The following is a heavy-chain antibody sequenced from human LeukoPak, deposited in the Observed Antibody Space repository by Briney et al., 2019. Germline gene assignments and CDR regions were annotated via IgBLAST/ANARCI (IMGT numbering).Heavy chain of an antibody. J-gene: IGHJ4*02. V-gene: IGHV3-74*01. Sequence: GGSLRLSCVASGFTFSSYWMHWVRQDPRKGLVWVSRINGDGRNIDYADSVRGRFTISRDNSKNTLYLQMNSLRAEDTAVYYCARLANPSGYWDWGQGTLVTVSS. CDR3: ARLANPSGYWD. CDR1: GFTFSSYW. D-gene: IGHD3-22*01. CDR2: INGDGRNI.